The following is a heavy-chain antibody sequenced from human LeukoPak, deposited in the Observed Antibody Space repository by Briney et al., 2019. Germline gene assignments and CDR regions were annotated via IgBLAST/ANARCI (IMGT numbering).Heavy chain of an antibody. D-gene: IGHD3-10*01. CDR3: ARVQCGSGSCPFDP. Sequence: GASVKVSCKASGYTFINNWMHWVRQAPGQGLEWVGLINPTGTTTLYAQKFQGRVTLTRDMSTSTAYMELRSLRSEDTAVYYCARVQCGSGSCPFDPWGQGTLVTVSS. CDR1: GYTFINNW. V-gene: IGHV1-46*01. J-gene: IGHJ5*02. CDR2: INPTGTTT.